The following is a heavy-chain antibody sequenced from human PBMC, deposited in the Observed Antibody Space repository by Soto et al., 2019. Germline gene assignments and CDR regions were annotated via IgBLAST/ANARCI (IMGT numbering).Heavy chain of an antibody. Sequence: QLQLQESGPGLVKPSETLSLTCTVSVGSISSSSYYWGWIRQPPGKGLEWIGNIYYGGSTYYNPSLKSRVTRSVDTSKNQCSRKMNSVTAADTAVFYCARRKAAFRDAFDVWGQGTLVTVSS. V-gene: IGHV4-39*01. CDR2: IYYGGST. CDR1: VGSISSSSYY. CDR3: ARRKAAFRDAFDV. J-gene: IGHJ3*01. D-gene: IGHD3-3*02.